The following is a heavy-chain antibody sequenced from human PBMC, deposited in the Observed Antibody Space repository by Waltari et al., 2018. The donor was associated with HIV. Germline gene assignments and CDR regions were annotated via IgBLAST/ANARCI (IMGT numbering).Heavy chain of an antibody. Sequence: QVLLQESGPRLVKSSETLSLTCTVYASSISRNYYCGWISQAPGKGLEWSGSIYRSGTTYYNPSFKTRVTISVNMSNNQYSLKLSSLTAADTAVYYCARDQDYYDSSGYTSYAFDIWGRGTMIIVSS. CDR3: ARDQDYYDSSGYTSYAFDI. J-gene: IGHJ3*02. V-gene: IGHV4-38-2*02. CDR2: IYRSGTT. D-gene: IGHD3-22*01. CDR1: ASSISRNYY.